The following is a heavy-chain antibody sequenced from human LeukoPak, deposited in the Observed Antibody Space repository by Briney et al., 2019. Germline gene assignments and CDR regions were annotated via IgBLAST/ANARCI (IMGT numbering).Heavy chain of an antibody. Sequence: GGSLRLSCAASGFTFSSYAINWVRQAPGKGLEGVSAISGDGGSTYYADSVKGRFTISRENSKNTMYLQMNSLRAEDTAVYYCAKQKGSASGASDYWGQGTLVTVSS. J-gene: IGHJ4*02. CDR1: GFTFSSYA. V-gene: IGHV3-23*01. D-gene: IGHD1-26*01. CDR3: AKQKGSASGASDY. CDR2: ISGDGGST.